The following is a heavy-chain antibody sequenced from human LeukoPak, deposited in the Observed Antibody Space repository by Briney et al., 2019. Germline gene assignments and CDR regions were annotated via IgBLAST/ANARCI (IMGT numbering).Heavy chain of an antibody. CDR3: ATDRGWRTSGYYLYYFEY. J-gene: IGHJ4*02. D-gene: IGHD3-3*01. CDR1: GFRFSDYW. Sequence: GGSLRLSCAASGFRFSDYWMNWIRQAPGKGLEWVASIKHDGSEKYYVDSVRGRFTISRDNTMNSLYLQMSSLRAEDTAVYYCATDRGWRTSGYYLYYFEYWGQGTLVTYSS. V-gene: IGHV3-7*01. CDR2: IKHDGSEK.